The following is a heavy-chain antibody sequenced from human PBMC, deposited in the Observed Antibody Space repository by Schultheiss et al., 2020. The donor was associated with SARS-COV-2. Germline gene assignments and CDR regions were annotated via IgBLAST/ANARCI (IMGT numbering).Heavy chain of an antibody. J-gene: IGHJ5*02. D-gene: IGHD2-15*01. CDR2: IYYSGST. V-gene: IGHV4-59*12. Sequence: SETLSLTCTVSGGSISSYYWSWIRQPPGKGLEWIGYIYYSGSTYYNPSLKSRVTISVDTSKNQFSLKLSSVTAADTAVYYCARGEVAATSDNWFDPWGQGTLVTVSS. CDR1: GGSISSYY. CDR3: ARGEVAATSDNWFDP.